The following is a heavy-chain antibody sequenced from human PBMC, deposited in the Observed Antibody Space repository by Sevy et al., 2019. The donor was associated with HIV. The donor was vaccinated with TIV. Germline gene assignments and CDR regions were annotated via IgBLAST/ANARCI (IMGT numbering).Heavy chain of an antibody. Sequence: GGSLRLSCAASGFTFSGSAMHWVRQASGKGLEWVGRIRSKANSYATAYAASVKGRFTISRDDSKNTAYLQMNSLKTEDTAVYYCTRQRDIVLVPAAIRRAFDVWGQGTMVTVSS. CDR3: TRQRDIVLVPAAIRRAFDV. CDR2: IRSKANSYAT. CDR1: GFTFSGSA. J-gene: IGHJ3*01. D-gene: IGHD2-2*01. V-gene: IGHV3-73*01.